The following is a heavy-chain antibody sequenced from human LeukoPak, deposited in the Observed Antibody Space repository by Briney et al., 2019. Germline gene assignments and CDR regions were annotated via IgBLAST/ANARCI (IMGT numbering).Heavy chain of an antibody. J-gene: IGHJ4*02. Sequence: GGSLRLSCAASGFTFSNAWMSWVRQAPGKGLEWVANIKQDGSEKYYVDSVKGRFTISRDNAKNSLYLQVNSLRAEDTAVYYCARNQRRLDYWGQGTLVTVSS. CDR1: GFTFSNAW. D-gene: IGHD1-14*01. CDR3: ARNQRRLDY. CDR2: IKQDGSEK. V-gene: IGHV3-7*01.